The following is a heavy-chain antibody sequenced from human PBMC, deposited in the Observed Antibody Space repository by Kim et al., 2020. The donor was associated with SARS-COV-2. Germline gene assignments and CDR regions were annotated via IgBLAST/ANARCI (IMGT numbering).Heavy chain of an antibody. V-gene: IGHV3-30*01. J-gene: IGHJ4*02. D-gene: IGHD2-15*01. Sequence: CYPDSVKGRFTISRDNSKNTLYLQMNSLRTEDTVVYYCARAPRISSGPGYWGQGTLVTVSS. CDR3: ARAPRISSGPGY.